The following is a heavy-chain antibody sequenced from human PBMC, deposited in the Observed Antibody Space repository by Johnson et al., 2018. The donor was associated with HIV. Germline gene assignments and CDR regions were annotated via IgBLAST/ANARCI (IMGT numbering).Heavy chain of an antibody. CDR2: LSYDGSNK. CDR3: ARDKGSWFDDAFDI. D-gene: IGHD6-13*01. Sequence: QVQLVESGGGLIQPGGSLRLSCAASGFTFSSSWMHWVCQAPEKGLEWVAFLSYDGSNKYYADSVKGRFTISRDNSKNTLYLQMNSLKVEDTAVYYCARDKGSWFDDAFDIWGQGTMVTVSS. J-gene: IGHJ3*02. V-gene: IGHV3-30*03. CDR1: GFTFSSSW.